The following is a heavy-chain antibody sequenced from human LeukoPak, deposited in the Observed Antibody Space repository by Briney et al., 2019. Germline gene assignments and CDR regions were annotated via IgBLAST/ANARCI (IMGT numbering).Heavy chain of an antibody. V-gene: IGHV1-2*02. J-gene: IGHJ4*02. Sequence: VASVKVSCKASGYTFTGYYMHWVRQAPGQAPEWMGWINPNSGGTNYAQKFQGRVTMTRDTSISTAYMELSRLRSDDTAVYYCARASYSGYFGYWGQGTLVTVSS. CDR3: ARASYSGYFGY. D-gene: IGHD1-26*01. CDR1: GYTFTGYY. CDR2: INPNSGGT.